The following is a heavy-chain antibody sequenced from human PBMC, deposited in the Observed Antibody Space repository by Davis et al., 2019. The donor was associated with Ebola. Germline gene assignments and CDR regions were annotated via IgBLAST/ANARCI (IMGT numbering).Heavy chain of an antibody. J-gene: IGHJ5*02. V-gene: IGHV1-69*04. CDR2: IIPILGIA. D-gene: IGHD2-2*01. CDR3: ARECPFIVVVPAAKNWFDP. Sequence: SVKVSCKASGGTFSSYGISWVRQAPGQGLEWMGRIIPILGIAKYAQKFQGRVTITADKSTSTAYMELSSLRSEDTAVYYCARECPFIVVVPAAKNWFDPWGQGTLVTVSS. CDR1: GGTFSSYG.